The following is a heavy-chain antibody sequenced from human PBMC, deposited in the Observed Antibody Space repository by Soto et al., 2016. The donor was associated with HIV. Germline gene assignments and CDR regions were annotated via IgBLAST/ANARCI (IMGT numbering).Heavy chain of an antibody. V-gene: IGHV3-15*01. D-gene: IGHD3-3*01. CDR1: GFTFSDAW. J-gene: IGHJ3*02. CDR2: IKSKTDGGTT. Sequence: EVQLVESGGGLVKSGGSLRLSCAVSGFTFSDAWMSWVRQAPGKGLEWIGRIKSKTDGGTTDYAAPVKGRFTISGDDSKNTLYLQINSLKTEDTAVYYCTTSTRYYDFWSGPGAFDIWGQGTMVTVSS. CDR3: TTSTRYYDFWSGPGAFDI.